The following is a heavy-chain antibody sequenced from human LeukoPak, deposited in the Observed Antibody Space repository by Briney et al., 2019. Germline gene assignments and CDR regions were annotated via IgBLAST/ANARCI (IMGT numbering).Heavy chain of an antibody. D-gene: IGHD6-13*01. J-gene: IGHJ4*02. Sequence: SVKVSCKVSGGTFSSYGISWVRQAPGQGLEWMGRIIPTSDTANYAQKFQGRVTTTADKSTSTAYMELSSLKSEDTAVYYCTRGFGSSSWYVSDFDHWGQGTLVTVSS. CDR1: GGTFSSYG. V-gene: IGHV1-69*04. CDR3: TRGFGSSSWYVSDFDH. CDR2: IIPTSDTA.